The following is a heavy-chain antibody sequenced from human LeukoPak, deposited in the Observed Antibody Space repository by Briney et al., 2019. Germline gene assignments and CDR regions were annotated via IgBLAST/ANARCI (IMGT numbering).Heavy chain of an antibody. CDR1: GFTFSDYY. V-gene: IGHV3-11*01. CDR3: ARDRGNSDPGDWFDS. J-gene: IGHJ5*01. Sequence: PGGSLRLSCAASGFTFSDYYMSWIRQAPGKGLEWVSYLRGSGSTVYYAASVRGRFTISRDNAKNSLFLQMNSLRAEDTAVYYCARDRGNSDPGDWFDSWGQGTLVTVSS. CDR2: LRGSGSTV. D-gene: IGHD4-23*01.